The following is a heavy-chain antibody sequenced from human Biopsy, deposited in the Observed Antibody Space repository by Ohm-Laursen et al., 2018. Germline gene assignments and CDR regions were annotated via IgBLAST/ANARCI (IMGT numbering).Heavy chain of an antibody. CDR3: ARVPAYPSIDGYYGLDL. J-gene: IGHJ6*02. Sequence: GASMKVSCKASGYTFAGYYLHWVRQAPGHGLEWMGWINPNSGNANYAQSFQGRLTVTRDTSISTAYMELTSLTFDDTAIYYCARVPAYPSIDGYYGLDLWGQGTTVIVSS. CDR2: INPNSGNA. D-gene: IGHD3-9*01. CDR1: GYTFAGYY. V-gene: IGHV1-2*02.